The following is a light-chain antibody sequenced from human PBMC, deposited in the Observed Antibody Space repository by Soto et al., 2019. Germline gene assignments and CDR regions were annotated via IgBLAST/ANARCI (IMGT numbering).Light chain of an antibody. CDR1: QGIGST. CDR2: GAS. V-gene: IGKV3-20*01. J-gene: IGKJ3*01. Sequence: EIVMTQSPATLSVSPGERASLSCRASQGIGSTLAWYQQKPGQAPRLLIYGASSRATGIPDRFSGSGSGTDFTLTISRLEPEHFAVYYCQRYGSSPQTFGPGTKVDIK. CDR3: QRYGSSPQT.